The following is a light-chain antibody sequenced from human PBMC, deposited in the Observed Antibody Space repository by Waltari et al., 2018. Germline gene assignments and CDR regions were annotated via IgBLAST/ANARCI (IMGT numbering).Light chain of an antibody. J-gene: IGLJ1*01. CDR3: HVWHPDMDPGV. V-gene: IGLV3-21*04. Sequence: SYALTQPPSVSVAPGTTARITCGGDNIGSYSVHWYRQKPGQAPVLVIVYDSDRPSGLPVRFSDSNSGNTATLTFSSVEAGDEAKYYCHVWHPDMDPGVFGPGTEVSV. CDR1: NIGSYS. CDR2: YDS.